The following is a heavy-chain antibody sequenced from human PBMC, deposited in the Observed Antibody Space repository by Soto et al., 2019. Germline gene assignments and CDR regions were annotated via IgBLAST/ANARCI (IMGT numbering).Heavy chain of an antibody. CDR2: TYYRSKWYN. Sequence: SPTLSLTCAISGDSVSSNSAAWNWNKQSPSRGLEWLGRTYYRSKWYNDYAVSVKSRITINPDTSKNQFSLQLNSVTPEDTAVYYCARGFELPYGMDVWGQGTTVTVSS. D-gene: IGHD3-10*01. CDR1: GDSVSSNSAA. J-gene: IGHJ6*02. CDR3: ARGFELPYGMDV. V-gene: IGHV6-1*01.